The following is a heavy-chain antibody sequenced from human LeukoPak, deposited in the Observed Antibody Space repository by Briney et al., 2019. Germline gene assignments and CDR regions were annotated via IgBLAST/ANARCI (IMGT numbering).Heavy chain of an antibody. CDR1: GFTFSSYA. CDR2: ISGSGGST. CDR3: AKEGYGYGGGSYYYMDV. V-gene: IGHV3-23*01. Sequence: TGGSLRLSCAASGFTFSSYAMSWVRQAPGKGLEWVSAISGSGGSTYYADSVKGRFTISRDNSKNTLYLQMNSLRAEDTAVYYCAKEGYGYGGGSYYYMDVWGKGTTVTVSS. D-gene: IGHD5-18*01. J-gene: IGHJ6*03.